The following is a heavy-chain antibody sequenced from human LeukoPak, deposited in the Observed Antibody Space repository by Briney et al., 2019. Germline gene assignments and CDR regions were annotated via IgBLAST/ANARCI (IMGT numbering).Heavy chain of an antibody. D-gene: IGHD6-13*01. CDR1: GGSISSYY. Sequence: SETLSLTCTVSGGSISSYYWSWIRQPPGEGLEWIGYIYYSGSTNYNPSLKSRVTMSVDTSKNQFSLSLSSVTAADTAVYYCARGGSSSSLNHFDYWGQGTLVTVSS. CDR3: ARGGSSSSLNHFDY. CDR2: IYYSGST. V-gene: IGHV4-59*01. J-gene: IGHJ4*02.